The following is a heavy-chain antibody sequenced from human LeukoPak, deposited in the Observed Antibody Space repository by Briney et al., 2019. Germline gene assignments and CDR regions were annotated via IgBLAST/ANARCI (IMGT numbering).Heavy chain of an antibody. Sequence: TGGSLRLSCAAFGFTVSSNYMSWVRQAPGKGLEWVSVIYSGGSTYYADSVKGRFTISRDNSKNTLYLQMNSLRAEDTAVYYCARDTTSPGIAAAGSLDYWGQGTLVTASS. J-gene: IGHJ4*02. CDR1: GFTVSSNY. CDR3: ARDTTSPGIAAAGSLDY. D-gene: IGHD6-13*01. V-gene: IGHV3-66*02. CDR2: IYSGGST.